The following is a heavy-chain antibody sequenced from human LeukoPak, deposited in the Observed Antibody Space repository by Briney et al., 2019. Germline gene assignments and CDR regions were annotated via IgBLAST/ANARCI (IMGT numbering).Heavy chain of an antibody. CDR1: GFTFSNAW. CDR2: IKSKTDGGTT. D-gene: IGHD3-22*01. Sequence: GGSLRLSCAASGFTFSNAWMSWVRQAPGKGLEWVGRIKSKTDGGTTDYAAPVKGRFTISRGDSKNTLYLQMNSLKTEDTAVYYCTTGERAYYYDSSGFDYWGQGTLVTVSS. V-gene: IGHV3-15*01. CDR3: TTGERAYYYDSSGFDY. J-gene: IGHJ4*02.